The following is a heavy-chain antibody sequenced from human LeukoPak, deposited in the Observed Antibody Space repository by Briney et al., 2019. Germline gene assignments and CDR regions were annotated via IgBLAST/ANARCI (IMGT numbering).Heavy chain of an antibody. J-gene: IGHJ5*02. CDR1: GFTFSSYW. D-gene: IGHD3-3*01. CDR2: IKQDGSWK. Sequence: GGSLRLSCAASGFTFSSYWMRWVRQAPGKGLEWVANIKQDGSWKYYVDSVKGRFTISRDNAKNSLYLQMNSLRAEDTAVYYCARDVEVSKFWSGCNHWGQGTLVTVSS. V-gene: IGHV3-7*01. CDR3: ARDVEVSKFWSGCNH.